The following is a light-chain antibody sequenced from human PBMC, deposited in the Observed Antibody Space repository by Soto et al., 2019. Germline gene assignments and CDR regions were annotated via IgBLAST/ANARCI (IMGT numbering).Light chain of an antibody. CDR2: GAS. Sequence: EIVLTQSPGTLSLSPGERATLSCRASQSVSNSYLAWYQQKPGQAPRLLIYGASSRAAVIPDRFSGSGSGTDFTLTISRLEPEDFAVYYCQQYGSSPPTFGQGTNLEIK. V-gene: IGKV3-20*01. CDR1: QSVSNSY. CDR3: QQYGSSPPT. J-gene: IGKJ2*01.